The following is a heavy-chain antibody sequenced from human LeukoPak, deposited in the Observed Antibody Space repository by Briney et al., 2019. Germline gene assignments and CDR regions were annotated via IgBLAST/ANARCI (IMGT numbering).Heavy chain of an antibody. V-gene: IGHV3-7*01. CDR1: GFTFSNYW. CDR3: ARGTNYDF. D-gene: IGHD1/OR15-1a*01. J-gene: IGHJ3*01. Sequence: PGGSLRLSCAASGFTFSNYWMSWVRQAPGKGLEWVAHIKQDGSAKYYVDSVKGRFTTSRDNVKNPLYLQMNSLRVEDTAVYYCARGTNYDFGGQGTMVTVSS. CDR2: IKQDGSAK.